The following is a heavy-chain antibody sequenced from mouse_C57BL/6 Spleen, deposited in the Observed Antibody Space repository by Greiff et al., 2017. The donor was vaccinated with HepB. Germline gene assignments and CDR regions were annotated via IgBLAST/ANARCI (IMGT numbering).Heavy chain of an antibody. CDR1: GYAFSSYW. D-gene: IGHD1-1*01. J-gene: IGHJ2*01. CDR3: AREGITTVGFDY. CDR2: IYPGDGDT. V-gene: IGHV1-80*01. Sequence: VQLQQSGAELVKPGASVKISCKASGYAFSSYWMNWVKQRPGKGLEWIGQIYPGDGDTNYNGKFKGKATLTADKSSSTAYMQLSSLTSEDSAVYFCAREGITTVGFDYWGQGTTLTVSS.